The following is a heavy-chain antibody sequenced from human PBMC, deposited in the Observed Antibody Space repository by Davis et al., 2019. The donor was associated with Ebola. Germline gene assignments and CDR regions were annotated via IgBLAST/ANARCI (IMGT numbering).Heavy chain of an antibody. V-gene: IGHV3-21*01. Sequence: GGSLRLSCAASGFTFSSYAMHWVRQAPGKGLEWVSSISSSSSYIYYADSVKGRFTISRDNAKNSLYLQMNSLRAEDTAVYYCARKGDPRAFDIWGQGTMVTVSS. D-gene: IGHD2-21*02. CDR2: ISSSSSYI. CDR3: ARKGDPRAFDI. CDR1: GFTFSSYA. J-gene: IGHJ3*02.